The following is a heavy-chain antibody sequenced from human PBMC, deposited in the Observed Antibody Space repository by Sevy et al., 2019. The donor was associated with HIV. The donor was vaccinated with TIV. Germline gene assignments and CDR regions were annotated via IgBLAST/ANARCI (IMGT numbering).Heavy chain of an antibody. D-gene: IGHD3-16*01. CDR1: GFPFSSYA. Sequence: GGSLRLSCAASGFPFSSYAMSWVRQAPGRGLKWVSTLIGGGRRTYYADSVTGRFTISRDNSRNTLYLQMNSLRAEDTASYYGAKRRVQAGLSGGGANYGMDVCGRRTTVTVSS. CDR2: LIGGGRRT. CDR3: AKRRVQAGLSGGGANYGMDV. V-gene: IGHV3-23*01. J-gene: IGHJ6*02.